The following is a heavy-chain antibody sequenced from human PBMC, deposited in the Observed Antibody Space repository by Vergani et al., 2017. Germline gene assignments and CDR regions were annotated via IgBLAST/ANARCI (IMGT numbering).Heavy chain of an antibody. Sequence: VQLLESGGGLVQPGGSLRLSCAASGFTFSSYAMSWVRQAPGKGLEWIGEINHSGSTNYNPSLKSRVTISVDTSKNQFSLKMSSVTAADTAVYYCARIRVVAATFSSFGWFDPWGQGTLVTVSS. CDR2: INHSGST. J-gene: IGHJ5*02. CDR3: ARIRVVAATFSSFGWFDP. V-gene: IGHV4-4*02. CDR1: GFTFSSYA. D-gene: IGHD2-15*01.